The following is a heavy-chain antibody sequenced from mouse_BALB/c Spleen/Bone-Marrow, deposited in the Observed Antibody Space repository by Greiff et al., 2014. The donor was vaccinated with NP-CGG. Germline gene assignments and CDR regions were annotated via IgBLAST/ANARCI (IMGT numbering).Heavy chain of an antibody. V-gene: IGHV1S41*01. CDR2: IAPGSGST. CDR1: GYTFTSYW. Sequence: DLVKPGASVKLSCKASGYTFTSYWINWIKQRPGQGLEWIGRIAPGSGSTYYNEMFKGKATLTVDTSSSTAYIQLSSLSSEDSAVYFCARRYFDVWGAETTVTVSS. J-gene: IGHJ1*01. CDR3: ARRYFDV.